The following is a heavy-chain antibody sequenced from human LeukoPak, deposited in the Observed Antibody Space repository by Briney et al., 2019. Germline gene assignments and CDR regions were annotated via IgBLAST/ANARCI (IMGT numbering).Heavy chain of an antibody. Sequence: SETLSLTCTVSGGSISSSSYYWGWIRQPPGKGLEWIGSIYYSGSTYYNPSLKSRVTISVDTSKNQFSLKLSSVTAADTAVYYCARLGYCSSTSCYRRDDAFDIWGQGTMVTVSS. CDR1: GGSISSSSYY. CDR2: IYYSGST. V-gene: IGHV4-39*01. CDR3: ARLGYCSSTSCYRRDDAFDI. J-gene: IGHJ3*02. D-gene: IGHD2-2*02.